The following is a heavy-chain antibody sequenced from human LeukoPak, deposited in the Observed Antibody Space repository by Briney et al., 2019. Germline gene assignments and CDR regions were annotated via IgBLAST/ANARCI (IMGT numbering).Heavy chain of an antibody. J-gene: IGHJ4*02. D-gene: IGHD3-22*01. Sequence: GGSLRLSCAASGFTVSSNYMSWVRQAPGKGLEWVSVIYSGGSTYYADSVKGRFTISRDNSKNTLYLQMNSLRAEDTAVYYCARDVYYDSSGYTFDYWGQGTLVTVSS. V-gene: IGHV3-66*01. CDR3: ARDVYYDSSGYTFDY. CDR1: GFTVSSNY. CDR2: IYSGGST.